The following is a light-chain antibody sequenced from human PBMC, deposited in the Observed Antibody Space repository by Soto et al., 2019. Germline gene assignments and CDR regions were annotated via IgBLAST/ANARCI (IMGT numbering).Light chain of an antibody. CDR1: QSVTSN. J-gene: IGKJ3*01. Sequence: EIVLTQSPATLSLSPGERATLSCRASQSVTSNLAWYQQKPGQAPRLLIYDASNRATGIPARFSGSGSGTDFTLTISSLAPEDFAVYYCPQRNNWPTFGPGTKVDIK. CDR2: DAS. CDR3: PQRNNWPT. V-gene: IGKV3-11*01.